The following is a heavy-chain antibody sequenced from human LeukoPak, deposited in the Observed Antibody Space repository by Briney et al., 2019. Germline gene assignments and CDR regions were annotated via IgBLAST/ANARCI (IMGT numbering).Heavy chain of an antibody. V-gene: IGHV3-48*03. CDR3: ARVFWFGEQYPAGDY. D-gene: IGHD3-10*01. CDR2: ISSCGSTI. CDR1: GFTFSSYE. J-gene: IGHJ4*02. Sequence: GGSLRLSCAASGFTFSSYEMNWVRQAPGKGLEWVSYISSCGSTIYYADSVKGRFTISRDNAKNSLYLQMNSLRAEDTAVYYCARVFWFGEQYPAGDYWGQGTLVTVSS.